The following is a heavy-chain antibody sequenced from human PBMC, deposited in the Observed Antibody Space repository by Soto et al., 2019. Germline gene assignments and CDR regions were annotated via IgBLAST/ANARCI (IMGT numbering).Heavy chain of an antibody. Sequence: SETLSLTCAVYGGSFSGYYWSWIRQPPGKGLERIGEINHSGSTKYNPSLKSRVTMSVDTSNNQFSLKLSSVTAADTALYYCARLEGLATFSYYFDFWGPGALVTVSS. CDR1: GGSFSGYY. CDR2: INHSGST. D-gene: IGHD3-9*01. J-gene: IGHJ4*02. CDR3: ARLEGLATFSYYFDF. V-gene: IGHV4-34*01.